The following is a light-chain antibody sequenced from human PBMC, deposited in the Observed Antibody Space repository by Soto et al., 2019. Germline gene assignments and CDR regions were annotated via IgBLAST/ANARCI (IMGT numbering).Light chain of an antibody. V-gene: IGLV4-69*01. J-gene: IGLJ3*02. Sequence: QLVLTQSPSASASLGASVKLTCTLSSGYSTYGIAWHQQQPEKGPRFLMKLNSDGSHNKGDGIPDRFSGSSSGAERYLTISSPQLEDEADSYCQTWGTGIWVFGGGTKLTVL. CDR2: LNSDGSH. CDR1: SGYSTYG. CDR3: QTWGTGIWV.